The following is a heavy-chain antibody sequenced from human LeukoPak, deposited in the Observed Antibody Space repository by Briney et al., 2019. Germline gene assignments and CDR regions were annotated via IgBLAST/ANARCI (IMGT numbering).Heavy chain of an antibody. V-gene: IGHV4-59*01. CDR3: ARDSVYGSGSRNWFDP. CDR1: GGSISSYY. CDR2: IYYSGST. D-gene: IGHD3-10*01. J-gene: IGHJ5*02. Sequence: SETLSLTCTVSGGSISSYYWSWIRQPPGKGLEWIGYIYYSGSTNYNPSLKSRVTISVDTSKNQFSLKLSSVTAADTAVYYCARDSVYGSGSRNWFDPWGQGTLVTVSS.